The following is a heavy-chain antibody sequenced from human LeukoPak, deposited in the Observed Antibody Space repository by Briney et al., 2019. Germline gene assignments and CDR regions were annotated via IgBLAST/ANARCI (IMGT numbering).Heavy chain of an antibody. Sequence: GGSLRLSCAASGFTFSTCAMSWVRQAPGKGLEWVSSISSSSSYIYYADSVKGRFTISRDNAKNSLYLQMNSLRAEDTAVYYCARDGGRFDYWGQGTLVTVSS. CDR1: GFTFSTCA. CDR2: ISSSSSYI. V-gene: IGHV3-21*01. D-gene: IGHD3-16*01. CDR3: ARDGGRFDY. J-gene: IGHJ4*02.